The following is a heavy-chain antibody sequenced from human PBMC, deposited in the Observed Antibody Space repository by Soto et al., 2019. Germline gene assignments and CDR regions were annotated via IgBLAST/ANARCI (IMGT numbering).Heavy chain of an antibody. J-gene: IGHJ4*02. D-gene: IGHD6-19*01. Sequence: VRLSCAASGFTFGDYAMQWVRQAPGKGLEWVSAISWNSGSIDYADSVKGRFTISRDNAKNSLYLQMNSLRAEDTALYYCAKSHTTSGWYVTTDYWGQGTRVTVSS. CDR1: GFTFGDYA. CDR3: AKSHTTSGWYVTTDY. V-gene: IGHV3-9*01. CDR2: ISWNSGSI.